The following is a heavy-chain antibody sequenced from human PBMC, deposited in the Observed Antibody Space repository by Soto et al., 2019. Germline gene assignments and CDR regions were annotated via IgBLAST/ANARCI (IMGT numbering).Heavy chain of an antibody. CDR3: VRGDGDYHDGNGYLGRH. CDR1: GFTFSSYS. J-gene: IGHJ4*02. Sequence: GGSLRLSCAASGFTFSSYSMNWVRQAPGKGLVWVSRIRSDRSNADYAGSVKGRFTISRDNAENTLYLQMNSLRVEDTAVYYCVRGDGDYHDGNGYLGRHWGQGTLVTVS. V-gene: IGHV3-74*01. CDR2: IRSDRSNA. D-gene: IGHD3-22*01.